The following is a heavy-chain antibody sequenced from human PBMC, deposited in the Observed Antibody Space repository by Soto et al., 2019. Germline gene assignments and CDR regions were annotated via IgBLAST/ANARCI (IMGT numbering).Heavy chain of an antibody. J-gene: IGHJ5*02. V-gene: IGHV4-59*01. CDR2: IYYSGST. Sequence: SETLSLTCTVSGVSISSGYWSWIRQPPGKGLEWIGYIYYSGSTSYNPSLKSRVTISVDTSKSQFSLILISVTAADTAVYYCARSYGGSASYWFDPWGQGTLVTVSS. CDR1: GVSISSGY. CDR3: ARSYGGSASYWFDP. D-gene: IGHD2-15*01.